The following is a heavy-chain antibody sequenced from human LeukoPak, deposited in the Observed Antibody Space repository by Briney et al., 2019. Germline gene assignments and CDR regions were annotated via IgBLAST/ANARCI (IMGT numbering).Heavy chain of an antibody. CDR1: GYTFTSYD. Sequence: ASVKVSCKASGYTFTSYDINWVRQATGQGFEWMGWMNPNSGNTGYAQKFQGRVTMTRNTSISTAYMELSSLRSEDTAVYYCAREMGNYGEENRFDPWGQGTLVTVSS. D-gene: IGHD4-11*01. J-gene: IGHJ5*02. CDR3: AREMGNYGEENRFDP. CDR2: MNPNSGNT. V-gene: IGHV1-8*01.